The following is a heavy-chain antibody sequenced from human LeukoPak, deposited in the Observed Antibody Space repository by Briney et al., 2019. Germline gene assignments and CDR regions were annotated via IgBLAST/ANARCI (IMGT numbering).Heavy chain of an antibody. CDR2: INPNSGDT. CDR1: KYTFTGYY. CDR3: ARGRGSQSFDY. V-gene: IGHV1-2*02. D-gene: IGHD1-26*01. Sequence: ASVKVSCKTSKYTFTGYYIHWVRQAPGQGLEWMGWINPNSGDTNYAQKFQGRVTMTRDTSISTAYMDLNRLTSGDTAVYFWARGRGSQSFDYWGQGTLVTVSS. J-gene: IGHJ4*02.